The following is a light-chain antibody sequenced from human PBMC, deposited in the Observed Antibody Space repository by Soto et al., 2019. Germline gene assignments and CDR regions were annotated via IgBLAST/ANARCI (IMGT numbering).Light chain of an antibody. CDR1: QSVNNDY. CDR3: QQYGSSPPT. Sequence: EIVMTQSPGTLSLSPGERAVLSCRASQSVNNDYLAWYQRKPGRAPRLLIYGASSRATGIRERFVGSGSGTVFPLTSTRQAQDDFAVYLWQQYGSSPPTFGQGTKVEFK. J-gene: IGKJ1*01. V-gene: IGKV3-20*01. CDR2: GAS.